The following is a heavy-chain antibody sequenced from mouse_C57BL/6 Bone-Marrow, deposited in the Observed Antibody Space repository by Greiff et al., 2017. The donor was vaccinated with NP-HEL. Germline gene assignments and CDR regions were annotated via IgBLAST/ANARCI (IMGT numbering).Heavy chain of an antibody. V-gene: IGHV1-55*01. CDR1: GYTFTSYW. CDR3: ARRGGGYYEGYAMDY. Sequence: QVQLQQPGAELVKPGASVKMSSKASGYTFTSYWITWVKQRPGQGLEWIGDIYPGSGSTNYNEKFKSKATLTVDTSSSTAYMQLSSLTSEDSAVYYCARRGGGYYEGYAMDYWGQGTSVTVSS. CDR2: IYPGSGST. D-gene: IGHD2-3*01. J-gene: IGHJ4*01.